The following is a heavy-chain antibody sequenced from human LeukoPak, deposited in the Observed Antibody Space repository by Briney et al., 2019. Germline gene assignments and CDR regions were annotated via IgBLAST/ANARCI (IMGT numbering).Heavy chain of an antibody. J-gene: IGHJ4*02. CDR3: ATVVGATRVVDY. CDR1: GYTLTELS. CDR2: FDPEDGET. Sequence: ASVKVSCKVSGYTLTELSMHWVRQAPGKGLEWMGGFDPEDGETIYAQKFQGRVTMTEDTSTDTAYMELSSLRSEDTAVYYCATVVGATRVVDYWGQGTLVTVSS. V-gene: IGHV1-24*01. D-gene: IGHD1-26*01.